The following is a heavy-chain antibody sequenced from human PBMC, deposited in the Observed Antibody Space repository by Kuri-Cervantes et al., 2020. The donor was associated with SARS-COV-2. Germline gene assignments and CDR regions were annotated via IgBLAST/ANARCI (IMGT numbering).Heavy chain of an antibody. V-gene: IGHV3-30-3*01. CDR3: ARGRAARYFDY. J-gene: IGHJ4*02. CDR2: ISYDGSNK. Sequence: GESLKISRAASGFTFSSYAMHWVRQAPGKGLEWVAVISYDGSNKYYADSVKGRFTISRDNSKNTLYLQMNSLRAEDTAVYYCARGRAARYFDYWDQGTLVTVSS. D-gene: IGHD6-6*01. CDR1: GFTFSSYA.